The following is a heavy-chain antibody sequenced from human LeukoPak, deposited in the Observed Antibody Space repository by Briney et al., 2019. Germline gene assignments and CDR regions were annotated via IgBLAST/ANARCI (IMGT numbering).Heavy chain of an antibody. CDR1: GFTFSSYA. V-gene: IGHV3-30-3*01. D-gene: IGHD1-26*01. CDR3: ATLAPELDY. J-gene: IGHJ4*02. Sequence: GGSLRLSCAASGFTFSSYAMHWVRQAPGKGLEWVAVISYDGSNKYYADSVKGRFTISRDNSKNTLYLQMNSLRAEDTAVYYCATLAPELDYWGQGTLVTVSS. CDR2: ISYDGSNK.